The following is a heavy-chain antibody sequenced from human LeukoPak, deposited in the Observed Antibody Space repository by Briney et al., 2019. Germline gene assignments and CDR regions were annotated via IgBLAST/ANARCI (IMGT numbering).Heavy chain of an antibody. CDR3: ARGQPRDIPAAISGYSYGPEGDHFDY. CDR1: GGSISSGGYS. J-gene: IGHJ4*02. D-gene: IGHD5-18*01. Sequence: SETLSLTCAVSGGSISSGGYSWSWIRQPPGKGLEWIGYIYHSGSTYYNPSLKSRVTISVDRSKNQFSLKLSSVTAADTAVYYCARGQPRDIPAAISGYSYGPEGDHFDYWGQGTLVTVSS. CDR2: IYHSGST. V-gene: IGHV4-30-2*01.